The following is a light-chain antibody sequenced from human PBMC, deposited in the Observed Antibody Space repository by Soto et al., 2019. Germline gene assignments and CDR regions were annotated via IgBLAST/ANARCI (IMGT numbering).Light chain of an antibody. CDR1: QRISSY. CDR3: QQRSDWPRT. Sequence: EIVLTQSPATMSLAPGDRATLACRASQRISSYLYWSQQKPGQAPSRLIYAAYDRATGIPARFSGSGSGTDFTLTISRLEPEDCAVYYCQQRSDWPRTLGQGTKPQLK. J-gene: IGKJ2*01. V-gene: IGKV3-11*01. CDR2: AAY.